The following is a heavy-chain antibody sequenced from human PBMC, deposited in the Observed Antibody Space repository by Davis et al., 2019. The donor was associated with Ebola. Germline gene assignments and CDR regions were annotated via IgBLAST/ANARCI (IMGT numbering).Heavy chain of an antibody. J-gene: IGHJ4*02. CDR3: ARDFDSGYDWEAFDY. CDR1: GFTFSSYS. Sequence: GESLKTPCAASGFTFSSYSMNWVRQAPGKGLEWVSYISSSSSTIYYADSVKGRFTISRDNAKNSLYLQMNSLRDEDTAVYYCARDFDSGYDWEAFDYWSQGTLVTVSS. V-gene: IGHV3-48*02. CDR2: ISSSSSTI. D-gene: IGHD5-12*01.